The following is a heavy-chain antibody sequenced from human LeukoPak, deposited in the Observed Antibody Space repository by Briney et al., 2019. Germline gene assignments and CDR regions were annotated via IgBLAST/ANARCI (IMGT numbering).Heavy chain of an antibody. V-gene: IGHV3-43D*03. CDR3: AKDISPHYYDSSGYYPDY. D-gene: IGHD3-22*01. J-gene: IGHJ4*02. CDR2: ISWDGGTT. CDR1: GFTFDDYA. Sequence: GGSLRLSCAASGFTFDDYAMHWVRQAPGKGLEWVSLISWDGGTTYYADSVKGRFTISRDNSKNSLYLQMNSLRAEDTALYYCAKDISPHYYDSSGYYPDYWGQGTLVTVSS.